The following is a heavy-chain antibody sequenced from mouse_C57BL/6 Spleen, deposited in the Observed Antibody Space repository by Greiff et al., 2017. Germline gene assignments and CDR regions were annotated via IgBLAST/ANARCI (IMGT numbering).Heavy chain of an antibody. V-gene: IGHV5-17*01. J-gene: IGHJ3*01. CDR3: ARLEAY. Sequence: EVKLVESGGGLVKPGGSLKFSCAASGFTFSDYGMHWVRQAPEKGLEWVAYISSGSSTIYYADTVKGRFTISRDNAKNTLFLQMTSLRSEDTAMYYYARLEAYWGQGTLVTVSA. CDR2: ISSGSSTI. CDR1: GFTFSDYG.